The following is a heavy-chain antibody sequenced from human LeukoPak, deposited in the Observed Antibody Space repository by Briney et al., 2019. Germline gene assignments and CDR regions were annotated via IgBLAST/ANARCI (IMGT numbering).Heavy chain of an antibody. Sequence: PGGSLRLSCAASGFTFSSYAMHWVRQAPGKGLEWVAVISYDGSNKYYADSVKGRFTISRDNSKNTLYLQMNSLRAEDTAVYYCARGGCSSTSCYVFDYWGQGTLVTVSS. V-gene: IGHV3-30*01. CDR1: GFTFSSYA. CDR3: ARGGCSSTSCYVFDY. D-gene: IGHD2-2*01. CDR2: ISYDGSNK. J-gene: IGHJ4*02.